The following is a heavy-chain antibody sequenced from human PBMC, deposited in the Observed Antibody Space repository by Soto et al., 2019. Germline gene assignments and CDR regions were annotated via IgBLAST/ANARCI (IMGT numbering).Heavy chain of an antibody. D-gene: IGHD3-22*01. J-gene: IGHJ6*02. Sequence: VKVSCKASGYTFTSYDINWVRQATGQGLEWMGWMNPNSGNTGYAQKFQGRVTMTRNTSISTAYMELSSLRSEDTAVYYCARERDSSGYHPYYYYGMDVWGQGTTVTVSS. V-gene: IGHV1-8*01. CDR2: MNPNSGNT. CDR3: ARERDSSGYHPYYYYGMDV. CDR1: GYTFTSYD.